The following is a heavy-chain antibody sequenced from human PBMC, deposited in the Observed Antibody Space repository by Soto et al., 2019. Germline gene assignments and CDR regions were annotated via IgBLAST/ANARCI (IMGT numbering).Heavy chain of an antibody. D-gene: IGHD3-9*01. Sequence: GGSLRLSCAASGFTFRSYAMSWVRQAPGKGLEWVSAISGSGGSTYYADSVKGRFTISRDNSKNTLYLQMNSLRAEDTAVYYCAKGCELVRYVDWLWGPELWDQGTSVTVS. CDR2: ISGSGGST. V-gene: IGHV3-23*01. CDR3: AKGCELVRYVDWLWGPEL. J-gene: IGHJ6*02. CDR1: GFTFRSYA.